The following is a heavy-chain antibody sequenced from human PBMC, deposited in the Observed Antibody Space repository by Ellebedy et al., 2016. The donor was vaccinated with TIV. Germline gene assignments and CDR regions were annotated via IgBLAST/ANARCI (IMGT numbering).Heavy chain of an antibody. J-gene: IGHJ4*02. V-gene: IGHV4-39*07. CDR2: IYYSGST. CDR3: ATSIIAAAGSLDY. CDR1: GGSISSSSYY. D-gene: IGHD6-13*01. Sequence: SETLSLTXTVSGGSISSSSYYWGWIRQPPGKGLEWIGSIYYSGSTYYNPSLKSRVTISVDTSKNQFSLKLSSVTAADTAVYYCATSIIAAAGSLDYWGQGTLVTVSS.